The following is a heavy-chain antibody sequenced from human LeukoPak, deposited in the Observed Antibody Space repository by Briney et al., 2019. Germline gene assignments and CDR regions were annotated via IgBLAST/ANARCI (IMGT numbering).Heavy chain of an antibody. CDR1: GYTFTGYY. Sequence: ASVKVSCKASGYTFTGYYMHWVRRAPGQGLEWMGWINPNSGGTNYAQKFRGRVTMTRDTSISTAYMELSRLRSDDTAVYYCARDLGGYDFVYWGQGTLVTVSS. CDR3: ARDLGGYDFVY. D-gene: IGHD5-12*01. CDR2: INPNSGGT. J-gene: IGHJ4*02. V-gene: IGHV1-2*02.